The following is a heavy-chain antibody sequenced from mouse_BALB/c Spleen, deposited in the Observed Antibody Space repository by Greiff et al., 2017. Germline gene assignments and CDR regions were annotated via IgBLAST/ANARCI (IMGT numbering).Heavy chain of an antibody. Sequence: QVQLKQSGPDLVAPSQSLSITCTVSGFSLTGYGVNWVRQPPGKGLEWLGMIWGDGSTDYNSALKSRLSISKDNSKSQVFLKMNSLQTDDTARYYGARDGILGAYWGQGTLVTVSA. CDR2: IWGDGST. D-gene: IGHD3-3*01. J-gene: IGHJ3*01. CDR1: GFSLTGYG. V-gene: IGHV2-6-7*01. CDR3: ARDGILGAY.